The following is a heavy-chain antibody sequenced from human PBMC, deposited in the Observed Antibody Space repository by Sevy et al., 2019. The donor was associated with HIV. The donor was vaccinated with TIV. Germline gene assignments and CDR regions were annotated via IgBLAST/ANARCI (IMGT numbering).Heavy chain of an antibody. J-gene: IGHJ3*02. D-gene: IGHD5-12*01. CDR1: GYRFTNYW. Sequence: GESLKISCKGSGYRFTNYWLGWVRQMPGKGLEWMGMIYPGDSDTRYSPSFQGQVSISADESISTAYLKWTSLKASDTARYYCARVIVSTTYPIRVHESDIWGQGTMVTVSS. CDR3: ARVIVSTTYPIRVHESDI. CDR2: IYPGDSDT. V-gene: IGHV5-51*01.